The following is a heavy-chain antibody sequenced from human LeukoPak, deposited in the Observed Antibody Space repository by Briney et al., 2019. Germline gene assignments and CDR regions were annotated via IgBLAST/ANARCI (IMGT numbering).Heavy chain of an antibody. CDR1: GFTVSSNY. Sequence: QSGGSLRLSCAASGFTVSSNYMSWVRQAPGKGLEWVSVIYSGGSTYYADSVKARFTISRDNSKNTLYLQMNSLRAEDTAVYYCARYNLLRMDVWGQGTTVTVSS. CDR2: IYSGGST. V-gene: IGHV3-53*01. J-gene: IGHJ6*02. CDR3: ARYNLLRMDV. D-gene: IGHD1-14*01.